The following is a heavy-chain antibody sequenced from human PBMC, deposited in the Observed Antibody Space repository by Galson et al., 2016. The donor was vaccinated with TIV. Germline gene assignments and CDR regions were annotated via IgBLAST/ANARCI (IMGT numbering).Heavy chain of an antibody. D-gene: IGHD4-17*01. J-gene: IGHJ4*02. CDR1: GYTSNTYD. CDR3: ACAGPSDSGDFGRY. CDR2: MNAKSGTR. V-gene: IGHV1-8*02. Sequence: SVKVSCKASGYTSNTYDLNWVRQATGQGLEWMGWMNAKSGTRGYAPKFQGRLTVTRDTSRSTAYMALSSLRSDDTAVYYCACAGPSDSGDFGRYWGQGTLVTVSS.